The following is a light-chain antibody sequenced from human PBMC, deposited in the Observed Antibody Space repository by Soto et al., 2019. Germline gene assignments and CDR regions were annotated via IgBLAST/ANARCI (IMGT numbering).Light chain of an antibody. CDR2: EVT. Sequence: QSALTQPPSASGSPGQSVTISCTGTSSDVGGYNFVSWYQQHPGKAPKLMIYEVTKRPSGVPDRFSGSKSGNTASLTVSGIQGEDEADYYCTSYAGSNITVLFGGGTKLTVL. J-gene: IGLJ2*01. CDR3: TSYAGSNITVL. CDR1: SSDVGGYNF. V-gene: IGLV2-8*01.